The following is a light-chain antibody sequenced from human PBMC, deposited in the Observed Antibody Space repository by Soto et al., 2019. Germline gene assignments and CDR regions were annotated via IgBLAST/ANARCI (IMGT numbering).Light chain of an antibody. J-gene: IGKJ1*01. CDR1: QNIRGNE. CDR2: RGS. CDR3: QDYGTSAPWT. Sequence: VLTQSPGTLSLSPGERTTLSCRASQNIRGNELAGYQQKPGQPPRLLIYRGSSRAPGIPDRFSGRGSGTEFTLTISRLEPEDFAVYYCQDYGTSAPWTFGQGTRVEIK. V-gene: IGKV3-20*01.